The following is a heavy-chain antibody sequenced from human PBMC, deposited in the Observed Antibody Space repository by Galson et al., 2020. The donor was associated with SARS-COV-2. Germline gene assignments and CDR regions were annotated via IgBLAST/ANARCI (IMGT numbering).Heavy chain of an antibody. CDR3: ARHGVTGHWYFDL. CDR1: GYSFSNYW. Sequence: GESLKISCKGSGYSFSNYWIGWVRQMPGKGLEWMGIVYPDDSDIRYSPSFHGQVTISADKSISTAYLQWSSLKASDTAMYYCARHGVTGHWYFDLWGRGTLVTVSS. D-gene: IGHD2-21*02. CDR2: VYPDDSDI. J-gene: IGHJ2*01. V-gene: IGHV5-51*01.